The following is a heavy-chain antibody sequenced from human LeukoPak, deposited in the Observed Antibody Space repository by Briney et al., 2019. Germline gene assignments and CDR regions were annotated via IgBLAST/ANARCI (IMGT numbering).Heavy chain of an antibody. V-gene: IGHV1-2*02. CDR3: GVEMATIKRVYDY. Sequence: ASVKVSCKASGYTFTGYYMHWVRQAPGQGLEWMGWINPNSGGTNYAQKFQGRVTMTRDTSASTAYMELSSLRSEDTAVYYCGVEMATIKRVYDYWGQGTLVTVSS. CDR2: INPNSGGT. J-gene: IGHJ4*02. D-gene: IGHD5-24*01. CDR1: GYTFTGYY.